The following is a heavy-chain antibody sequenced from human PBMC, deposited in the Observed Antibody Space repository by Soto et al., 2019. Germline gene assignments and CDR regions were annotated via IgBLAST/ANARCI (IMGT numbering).Heavy chain of an antibody. CDR1: GFTFTRYS. Sequence: GGSLRLSCAASGFTFTRYSMNWVRQAPGKGLEWVSSISSTTNYIYYGDSMKGRFTISRDNAKNSLYLEMNSLRAEDTAVYYCARESEDLTSNFDYWGQGTLLTVSS. J-gene: IGHJ4*02. CDR3: ARESEDLTSNFDY. V-gene: IGHV3-21*06. CDR2: ISSTTNYI.